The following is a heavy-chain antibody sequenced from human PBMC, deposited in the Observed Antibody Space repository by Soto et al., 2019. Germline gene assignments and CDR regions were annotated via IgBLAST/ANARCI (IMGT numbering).Heavy chain of an antibody. J-gene: IGHJ5*02. CDR3: ARIVVVVAATGEWFDP. V-gene: IGHV4-61*01. CDR2: IYYSGST. CDR1: GGSVSSGSYY. Sequence: SETLSLTCTVSGGSVSSGSYYWSWIRQPPGKGLEWIGYIYYSGSTNYNPSLKSRVTISVDTSKNQFSLKLSSVTAADTAVYYCARIVVVVAATGEWFDPWGKGTLVTVSS. D-gene: IGHD2-15*01.